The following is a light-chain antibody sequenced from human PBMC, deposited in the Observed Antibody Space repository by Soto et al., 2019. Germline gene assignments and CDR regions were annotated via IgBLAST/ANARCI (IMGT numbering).Light chain of an antibody. Sequence: DIQMTQSPSTLSASVGDRVTITSLASQSISSWLALYQQNPGKAPKLLIYKASSLESGVVSRFSGSGSGTEFTLTISSRQPDDFATYYCQQYNSFWPFGQGTKVEI. CDR3: QQYNSFWP. V-gene: IGKV1-5*03. CDR1: QSISSW. J-gene: IGKJ1*01. CDR2: KAS.